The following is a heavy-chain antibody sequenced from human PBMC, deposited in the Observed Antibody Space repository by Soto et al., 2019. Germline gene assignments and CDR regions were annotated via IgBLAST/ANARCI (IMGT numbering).Heavy chain of an antibody. J-gene: IGHJ4*02. D-gene: IGHD6-19*01. CDR3: ARRIAHIAVADTTDSPFDH. CDR1: GFTFSSYE. Sequence: GGSLRLSCAASGFTFSSYEMNWVRQAPGKGLEWVSYISSSGSTIYYADSVKGRFTISRDNDKNSLYLQMKSLRDEDTAVYNSARRIAHIAVADTTDSPFDHWGEGTMVAVSS. CDR2: ISSSGSTI. V-gene: IGHV3-48*03.